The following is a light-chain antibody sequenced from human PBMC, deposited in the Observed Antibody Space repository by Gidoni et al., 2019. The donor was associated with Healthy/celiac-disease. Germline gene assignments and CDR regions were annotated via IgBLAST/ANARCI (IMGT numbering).Light chain of an antibody. CDR2: DAS. Sequence: TQSPATLSLSPGERATLSCRASQSVSSYLAWYQQKPGQAPRLLIYDASNRATGIPARFSGSGSGTDFTLTISSLEPEDFAVYYCQQRSNWPITFXQXTRLEIK. J-gene: IGKJ5*01. CDR3: QQRSNWPIT. CDR1: QSVSSY. V-gene: IGKV3-11*01.